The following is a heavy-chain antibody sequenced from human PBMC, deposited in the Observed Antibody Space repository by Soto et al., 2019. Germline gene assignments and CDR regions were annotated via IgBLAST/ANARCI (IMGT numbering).Heavy chain of an antibody. Sequence: EVQLLESGGGLVQPGGSLRLSCAASGFTFSSDAMSWVRQAPGKGLEWVSAISGSGGRTYYADSVKGRFTISRDNSKNTLYLQMNSLRAEDTAVYYCAKVNGYSSGWFDYWGQGTLVTVSS. CDR3: AKVNGYSSGWFDY. V-gene: IGHV3-23*01. J-gene: IGHJ4*02. CDR1: GFTFSSDA. CDR2: ISGSGGRT. D-gene: IGHD6-19*01.